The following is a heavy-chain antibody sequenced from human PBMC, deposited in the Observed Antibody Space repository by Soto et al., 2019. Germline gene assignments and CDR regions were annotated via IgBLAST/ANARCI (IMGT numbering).Heavy chain of an antibody. CDR3: ARDLYNWNPSGHFDY. D-gene: IGHD1-20*01. Sequence: VGSLRLSCAASGFTFSSYGMHWVRQAPGKGLEWVAVIWYDGSNKYYADSVKGRFTISRDNSKNTLYLQMNSLRAEDTAVYYCARDLYNWNPSGHFDYWGQGTLVTVSS. V-gene: IGHV3-33*01. CDR2: IWYDGSNK. J-gene: IGHJ4*02. CDR1: GFTFSSYG.